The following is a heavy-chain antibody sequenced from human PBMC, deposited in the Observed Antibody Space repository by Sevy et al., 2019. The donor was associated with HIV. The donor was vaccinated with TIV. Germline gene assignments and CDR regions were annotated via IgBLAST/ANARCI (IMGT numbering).Heavy chain of an antibody. Sequence: SETPSLTCTVSGDSVSSDNYYWSWIRQPPGKGLEWIGYMFYRGSTNYNPSLKSRVTISVDTSKNQFSLKLNSVTAADTAVYYCARLSAVSRSYNFDYWGQGTLVTVSS. CDR3: ARLSAVSRSYNFDY. CDR2: MFYRGST. D-gene: IGHD4-4*01. J-gene: IGHJ4*02. CDR1: GDSVSSDNYY. V-gene: IGHV4-61*01.